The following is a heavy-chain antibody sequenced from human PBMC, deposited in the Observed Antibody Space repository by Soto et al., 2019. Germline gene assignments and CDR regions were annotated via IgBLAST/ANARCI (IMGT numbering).Heavy chain of an antibody. Sequence: QVQLVQSGAEVKKPGASVKVSCTASGYTFTSYGISWVRQAPGQGLEWMGWISAYNGNTNYAQKLQGRVTMTTDTSTSTAYMELRSLRADETAVYYCARGMTLLVGATGGNWFDPWGQGTLVTVSS. CDR2: ISAYNGNT. D-gene: IGHD1-26*01. CDR3: ARGMTLLVGATGGNWFDP. CDR1: GYTFTSYG. J-gene: IGHJ5*02. V-gene: IGHV1-18*01.